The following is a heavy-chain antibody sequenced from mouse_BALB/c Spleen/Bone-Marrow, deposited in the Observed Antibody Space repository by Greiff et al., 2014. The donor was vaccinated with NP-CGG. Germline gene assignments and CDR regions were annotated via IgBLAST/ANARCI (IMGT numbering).Heavy chain of an antibody. CDR2: SNPGSGGT. CDR3: AREPVRGFAH. D-gene: IGHD3-1*01. Sequence: QVQLQQSGAELVRPGTSVKVSCKASGYAFTNYLIEWIKQRPGQGLEWIGVSNPGSGGTNYNEKFKGKATLTADKSSSTAYMQLSSLTSDDSAVYFCAREPVRGFAHWGQGTLVTVSA. J-gene: IGHJ3*01. CDR1: GYAFTNYL. V-gene: IGHV1-54*01.